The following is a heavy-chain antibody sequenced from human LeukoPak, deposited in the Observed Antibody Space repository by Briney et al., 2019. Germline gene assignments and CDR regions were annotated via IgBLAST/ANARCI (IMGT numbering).Heavy chain of an antibody. J-gene: IGHJ5*02. CDR1: GGSISSSNW. Sequence: SETLSLTCAVSGGSISSSNWWSWVRQPPGKGLEWIGEIYHSGSTSYNPSLKSRVTISVDKFKNQFSLKLSSVTAADTAVYYCARGTVVVPAATNWLDPWGQGTLVTVSS. D-gene: IGHD2-2*01. CDR3: ARGTVVVPAATNWLDP. V-gene: IGHV4-4*02. CDR2: IYHSGST.